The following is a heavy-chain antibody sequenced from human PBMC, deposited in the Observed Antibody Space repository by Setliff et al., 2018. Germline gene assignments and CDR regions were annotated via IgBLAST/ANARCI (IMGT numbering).Heavy chain of an antibody. D-gene: IGHD3-10*01. J-gene: IGHJ4*02. V-gene: IGHV4-38-2*01. CDR3: ARHVTVYFGSGSSYHPYYVDY. Sequence: SETLSLTCDVSGFSISRAYYWGWIRQSPGKGLEWVGSIDHTGSTYYGPSLKSRVAMSVDTSKNQFSLALPSVTAADTAFYYCARHVTVYFGSGSSYHPYYVDYWGQGALVTVS. CDR2: IDHTGST. CDR1: GFSISRAYY.